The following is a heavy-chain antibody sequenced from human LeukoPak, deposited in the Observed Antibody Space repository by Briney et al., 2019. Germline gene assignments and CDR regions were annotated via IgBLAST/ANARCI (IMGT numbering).Heavy chain of an antibody. V-gene: IGHV3-21*01. CDR3: ARGVLGYGRNDAFDI. D-gene: IGHD4-23*01. Sequence: PGGSLRLSCAASGFTFSSYSMNWVRQAPGKGLEWVSSISSSSSYIYYADSVKGRFTISRDNAKNSLYLQMNSLRAEDTAVYYCARGVLGYGRNDAFDIWGQGTMVTVSS. J-gene: IGHJ3*02. CDR2: ISSSSSYI. CDR1: GFTFSSYS.